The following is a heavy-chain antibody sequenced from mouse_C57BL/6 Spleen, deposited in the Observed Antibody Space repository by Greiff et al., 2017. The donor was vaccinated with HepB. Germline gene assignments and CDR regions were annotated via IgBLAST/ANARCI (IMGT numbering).Heavy chain of an antibody. V-gene: IGHV1-55*01. CDR2: IYPGSGST. Sequence: QVQLQQPGAELVKPGASVKMSCKASGYTFTSYWITWVKQRPGQGLEWIGDIYPGSGSTNYNEKFKSKATLTVDTSSSTTYMQLSSLTSEDSAVYYCARREDDYYGSSGYFDVWGTGTTVTVSS. J-gene: IGHJ1*03. CDR1: GYTFTSYW. CDR3: ARREDDYYGSSGYFDV. D-gene: IGHD1-1*01.